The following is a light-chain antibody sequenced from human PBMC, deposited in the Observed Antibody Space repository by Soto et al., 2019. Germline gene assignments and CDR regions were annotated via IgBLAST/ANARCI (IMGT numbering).Light chain of an antibody. Sequence: EIVMTQSPVTLSVSPGERATLSCRASQSVSSNLAWYQQKPDQAPRLLIYAASTRATSIPARFSGSGSGTAFTLTISSLQSEDFALYYCQQYNGWPLTFGGGTKVEIK. CDR1: QSVSSN. CDR3: QQYNGWPLT. CDR2: AAS. V-gene: IGKV3-15*01. J-gene: IGKJ4*01.